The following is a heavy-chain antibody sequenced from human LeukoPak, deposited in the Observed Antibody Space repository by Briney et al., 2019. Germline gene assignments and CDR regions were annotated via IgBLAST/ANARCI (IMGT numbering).Heavy chain of an antibody. D-gene: IGHD7-27*01. J-gene: IGHJ6*03. Sequence: GGSLRLSCAASGFASGFTFSDYAVSWVRQAPGKGPEWVASVNGRGATTYYADSVRGRFTISRDNSKNTVYLQMISLGADDTAVYFCAKAPATGDAYYFYYMDVWGKGTTVTVSS. V-gene: IGHV3-23*01. CDR2: VNGRGATT. CDR3: AKAPATGDAYYFYYMDV. CDR1: GFTFSDYA.